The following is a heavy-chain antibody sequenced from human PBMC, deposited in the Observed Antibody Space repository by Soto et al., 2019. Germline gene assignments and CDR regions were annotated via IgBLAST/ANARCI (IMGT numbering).Heavy chain of an antibody. CDR2: IYYSGST. CDR1: GGSISSGGYY. D-gene: IGHD3-10*01. CDR3: ARGAYYYGSGRPDGLYYYYGMDV. J-gene: IGHJ6*02. Sequence: QVQLQESGPGLVKPSQTLSLTCTVSGGSISSGGYYWSWIRQHPGKGLEWIGYIYYSGSTYYNPSLKSRVSISVDTSKNQFSLKLSSVTAADTAVYYCARGAYYYGSGRPDGLYYYYGMDVWGQGTTVTVSS. V-gene: IGHV4-31*03.